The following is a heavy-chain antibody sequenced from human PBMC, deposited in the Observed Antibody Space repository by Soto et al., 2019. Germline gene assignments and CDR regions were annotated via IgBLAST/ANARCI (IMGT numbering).Heavy chain of an antibody. CDR2: IYYSGST. Sequence: SETLSLTCTVSGGSISSYYWGWIRQPPGKGLEWIGSIYYSGSTYYNPSLKSRVTISVDTSKNQFSLKLSSVTAADTAVYYCARTITGYSSSWGQGTLVTVSS. J-gene: IGHJ4*02. CDR1: GGSISSYY. V-gene: IGHV4-39*01. CDR3: ARTITGYSSS. D-gene: IGHD6-13*01.